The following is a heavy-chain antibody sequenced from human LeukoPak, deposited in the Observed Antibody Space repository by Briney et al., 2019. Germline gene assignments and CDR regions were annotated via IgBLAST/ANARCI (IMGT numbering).Heavy chain of an antibody. V-gene: IGHV3-53*01. CDR3: ARGGPYYPLDY. Sequence: GGSLRLSCAASGFTVSSNYMSWVRQAPGKGLEWVSVIYSGGSSYYADSVKGRFTISRDNSKNTLYLQMNSLRAEDTAVYYCARGGPYYPLDYWGQGTLVTVSS. CDR1: GFTVSSNY. CDR2: IYSGGSS. J-gene: IGHJ4*02. D-gene: IGHD3-10*01.